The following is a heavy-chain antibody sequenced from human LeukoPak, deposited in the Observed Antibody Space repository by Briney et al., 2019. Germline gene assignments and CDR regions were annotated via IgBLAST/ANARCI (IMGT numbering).Heavy chain of an antibody. V-gene: IGHV4-59*08. J-gene: IGHJ4*02. Sequence: SETLSLTCTVSGGSISSYYWSWIRQPPGKGLEWIGYIYYTGSTNYNPSLKSRVTISVDTSKNQFSLRLSSVTAADTAVYYCARHDLWNHPPDYWGQGTLVTVSS. D-gene: IGHD3-3*01. CDR3: ARHDLWNHPPDY. CDR1: GGSISSYY. CDR2: IYYTGST.